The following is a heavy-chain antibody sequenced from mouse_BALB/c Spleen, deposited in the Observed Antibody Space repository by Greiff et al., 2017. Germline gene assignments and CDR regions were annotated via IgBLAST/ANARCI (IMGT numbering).Heavy chain of an antibody. CDR2: ISYDGSN. CDR3: ARGLYYGYDY. Sequence: DVQLQESGPGLVKPSQSLSLTCSVTGYSITSGYYWNWIRQFPGNKLEWMGYISYDGSNNYNPSLKNRISITRDTSKNQFFLKLNSVTTEDTATYYCARGLYYGYDYWGQGTTLTVSS. J-gene: IGHJ2*01. D-gene: IGHD2-2*01. V-gene: IGHV3-6*02. CDR1: GYSITSGYY.